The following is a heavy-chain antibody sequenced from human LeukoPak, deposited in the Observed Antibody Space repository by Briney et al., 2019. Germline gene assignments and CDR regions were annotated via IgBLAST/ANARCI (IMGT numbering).Heavy chain of an antibody. CDR2: ISSSGSTI. CDR1: GFTFSSYE. CDR3: ARKSGYCSGGSCYYYFDY. D-gene: IGHD2-15*01. Sequence: GGSLRLSCAASGFTFSSYEMNWVRQAPGKGLEWVSYISSSGSTIYYADSVKGQFTISRDNAKNSLYLQMTSLRAEDTAVYYCARKSGYCSGGSCYYYFDYWGQGTLVTVSS. V-gene: IGHV3-48*03. J-gene: IGHJ4*02.